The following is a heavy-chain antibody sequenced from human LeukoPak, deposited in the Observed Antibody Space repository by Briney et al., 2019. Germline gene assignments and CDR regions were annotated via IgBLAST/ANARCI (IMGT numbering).Heavy chain of an antibody. CDR3: ARGHPRGVQSN. J-gene: IGHJ4*02. CDR1: GGSFSGYY. Sequence: SETLSLTCAVYGGSFSGYYWSWIRKPPGKGLEWIGEINHSGSTNYNPSLKSRVTISVDTSKNQFSLKLSSVTAADTAVYYCARGHPRGVQSNWGQGTLVTVSS. D-gene: IGHD3-10*01. V-gene: IGHV4-34*01. CDR2: INHSGST.